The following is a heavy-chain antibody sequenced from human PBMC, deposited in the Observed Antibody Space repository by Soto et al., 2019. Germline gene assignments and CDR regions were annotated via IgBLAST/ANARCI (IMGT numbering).Heavy chain of an antibody. CDR3: ARDSPTIVTPLYYYYGMDV. J-gene: IGHJ6*02. D-gene: IGHD4-17*01. V-gene: IGHV1-18*01. CDR1: GYTFTNHG. Sequence: GASVKVSCKASGYTFTNHGISWGRQAPGQRLYWMGWISAYNGNTNYAQKLQGRVTMTTDTSTSTAYMELRSLRSDDTAVYYCARDSPTIVTPLYYYYGMDVWGQGTTVTVSS. CDR2: ISAYNGNT.